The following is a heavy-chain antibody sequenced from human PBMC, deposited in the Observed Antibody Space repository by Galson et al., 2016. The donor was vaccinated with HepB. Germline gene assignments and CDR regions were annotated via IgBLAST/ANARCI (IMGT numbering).Heavy chain of an antibody. D-gene: IGHD2-15*01. CDR3: AKANIIMVTLGVFLDT. CDR1: GFPFNTYA. J-gene: IGHJ1*01. CDR2: VSGHAGST. V-gene: IGHV3-23*01. Sequence: SLRLSCAASGFPFNTYAMTWVRQAPGKGLEWVSGVSGHAGSTYYAESVKGRFAISRDNFKNTLYLQMNSLRADDTAVYYCAKANIIMVTLGVFLDTWGQGTLVTVSS.